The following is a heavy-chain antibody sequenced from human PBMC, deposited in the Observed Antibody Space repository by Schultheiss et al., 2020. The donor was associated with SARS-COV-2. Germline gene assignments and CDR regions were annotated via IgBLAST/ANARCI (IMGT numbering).Heavy chain of an antibody. J-gene: IGHJ6*02. Sequence: SETLSLTCAVYGGSFSGYFWSWLRQPPGKGLEWIGEITHSGNTNYDPSLKTRVTISVDTSKSQFSLNLNSVTAAETAVYYCARTPYGMDVWGQGTTVTVSS. CDR1: GGSFSGYF. V-gene: IGHV4-34*01. CDR2: ITHSGNT. CDR3: ARTPYGMDV.